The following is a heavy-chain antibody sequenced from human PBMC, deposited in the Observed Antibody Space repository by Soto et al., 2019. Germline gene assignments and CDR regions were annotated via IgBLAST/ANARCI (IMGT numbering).Heavy chain of an antibody. V-gene: IGHV4-30-2*01. Sequence: QLQLQESGSGLVKPSQTLSLTCAVSGGSISSGGYSWSWIRQPPGKGLEWIGYIYHSGSTYYNPSLKSRVTISVARSKNQFPLKLSSVTAAATAVYYCARENNVLPGGYFDYWGQGTLVTVSS. CDR2: IYHSGST. CDR1: GGSISSGGYS. CDR3: ARENNVLPGGYFDY. D-gene: IGHD3-10*01. J-gene: IGHJ4*02.